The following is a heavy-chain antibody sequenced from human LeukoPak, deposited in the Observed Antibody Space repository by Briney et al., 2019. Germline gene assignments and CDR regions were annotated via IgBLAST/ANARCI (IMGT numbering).Heavy chain of an antibody. J-gene: IGHJ4*02. Sequence: SETLSLTCAVSGGSIRSSSYYWGWIRQPPGKGLEWIGSIYYSGSTYYNPSLKSRVTISVDTSKDQFSLKLSSVTAADTAMYYCARQFGSGYSSLDYWGQGTLVTVSS. CDR2: IYYSGST. V-gene: IGHV4-39*01. CDR1: GGSIRSSSYY. D-gene: IGHD3-3*01. CDR3: ARQFGSGYSSLDY.